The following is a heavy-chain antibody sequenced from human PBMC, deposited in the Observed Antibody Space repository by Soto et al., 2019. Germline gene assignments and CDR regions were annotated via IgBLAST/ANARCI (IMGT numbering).Heavy chain of an antibody. J-gene: IGHJ5*02. CDR2: INPNSGGT. Sequence: ASVKVSCKASGYTFTSYGISWVRQAPGQGLEWMGWINPNSGGTNYAQKFQGWVSMTTDTSMTTAYMELSSLRSDDTAVYYCARVVPGAEAWFGPWGQGTLVTVSS. V-gene: IGHV1-18*01. CDR3: ARVVPGAEAWFGP. D-gene: IGHD2-2*01. CDR1: GYTFTSYG.